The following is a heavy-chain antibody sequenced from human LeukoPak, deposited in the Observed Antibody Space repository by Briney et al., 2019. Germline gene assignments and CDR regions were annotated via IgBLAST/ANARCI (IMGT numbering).Heavy chain of an antibody. CDR3: ATEGLSSGWYVYYYGMDV. Sequence: KSGGSLRLSCAASGFTFSNAWMTWVRRAPGKGLEWVGRIKSKSDGGTTDYAAPVKGRFSISRDDSKNMLYLQMNSLRTEDTAVYYCATEGLSSGWYVYYYGMDVWGQGATVTVSS. CDR2: IKSKSDGGTT. D-gene: IGHD6-19*01. V-gene: IGHV3-15*01. J-gene: IGHJ6*02. CDR1: GFTFSNAW.